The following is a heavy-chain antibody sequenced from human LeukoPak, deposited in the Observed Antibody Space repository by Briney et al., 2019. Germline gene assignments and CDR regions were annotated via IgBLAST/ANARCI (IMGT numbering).Heavy chain of an antibody. D-gene: IGHD1-26*01. Sequence: PGGSLRLSCAASGFTFSSYAMSWVRQAPGKGLEGVSAISVSGGSTYYADAVKGRFTISRDNSKNTLYLQMNSLRAEDTAVYYCAKMGAGYYYYGMDVWGQGTTVTVSS. CDR2: ISVSGGST. CDR1: GFTFSSYA. CDR3: AKMGAGYYYYGMDV. V-gene: IGHV3-23*01. J-gene: IGHJ6*02.